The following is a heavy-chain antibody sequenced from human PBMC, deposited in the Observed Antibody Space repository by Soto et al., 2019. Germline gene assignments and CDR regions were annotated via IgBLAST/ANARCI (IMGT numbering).Heavy chain of an antibody. V-gene: IGHV4-34*01. Sequence: SETLSFTCAVYGGSFSGYYWSWIRQPPGKGLEWIGEINHSGSTNYNPSLKSRVTISVDTSKNQFSLKLSSVTAADTAVYYCARGKSSRRYYYYYYYMDVWGKGTTVTVSS. J-gene: IGHJ6*03. CDR1: GGSFSGYY. CDR3: ARGKSSRRYYYYYYYMDV. D-gene: IGHD6-25*01. CDR2: INHSGST.